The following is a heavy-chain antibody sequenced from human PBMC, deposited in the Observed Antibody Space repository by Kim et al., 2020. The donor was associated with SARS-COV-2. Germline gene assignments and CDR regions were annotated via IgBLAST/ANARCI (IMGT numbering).Heavy chain of an antibody. D-gene: IGHD5-18*01. CDR3: ARGGDTALPDY. V-gene: IGHV1-46*01. Sequence: GTSYAQKFQGRVTMTRDTSTNTLYMELRSLRSEDTAVYYCARGGDTALPDYWGQGTLVTVSS. CDR2: GT. J-gene: IGHJ4*02.